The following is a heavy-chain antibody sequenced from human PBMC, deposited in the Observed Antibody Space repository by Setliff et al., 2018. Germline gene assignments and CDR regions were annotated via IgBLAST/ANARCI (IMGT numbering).Heavy chain of an antibody. D-gene: IGHD7-27*01. V-gene: IGHV1-8*03. CDR3: ARGLGSYYYYYMDV. Sequence: ASVKVSCKASGYTFTSYDINWVRQATGQGLEWMGWMNPNSGNTGYAQKFQGRVTITRNTYISTAYMELSSLRSEDTAVYYCARGLGSYYYYYMDVWGKGTTVTVSS. CDR1: GYTFTSYD. J-gene: IGHJ6*03. CDR2: MNPNSGNT.